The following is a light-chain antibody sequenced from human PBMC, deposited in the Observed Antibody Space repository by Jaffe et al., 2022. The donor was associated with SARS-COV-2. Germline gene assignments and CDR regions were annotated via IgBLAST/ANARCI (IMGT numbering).Light chain of an antibody. Sequence: QAVVTQEPSLTVSPGGTVTLTCGSSTGTVTSGHYPYWIQQRPGQAPRTLIYDTRNKHSWTPARFSGSLLGGKAALTLSGAQPEDEAEYYCLLSYSGARVFGGGTKLTVL. CDR2: DTR. CDR1: TGTVTSGHY. V-gene: IGLV7-46*01. CDR3: LLSYSGARV. J-gene: IGLJ3*02.